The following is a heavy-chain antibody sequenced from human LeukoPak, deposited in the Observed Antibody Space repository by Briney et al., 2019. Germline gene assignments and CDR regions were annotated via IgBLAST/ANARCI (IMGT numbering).Heavy chain of an antibody. CDR2: ISHSGST. Sequence: SETLSLTCAVYGGSFSGYYWSWIRQPPGKGLEWIGEISHSGSTNYNPSLKSRVTISVDTSKNQFSLKLSSVTAADTAVYYCARARGRYCSSTSCYAGVGNWFDLWGQGTLVTVSS. CDR1: GGSFSGYY. D-gene: IGHD2-2*01. V-gene: IGHV4-34*01. CDR3: ARARGRYCSSTSCYAGVGNWFDL. J-gene: IGHJ5*02.